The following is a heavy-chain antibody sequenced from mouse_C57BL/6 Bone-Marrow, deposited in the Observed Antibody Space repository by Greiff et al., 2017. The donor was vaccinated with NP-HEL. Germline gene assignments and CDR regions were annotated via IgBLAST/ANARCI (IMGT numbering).Heavy chain of an antibody. CDR3: ARLDSSGYPFDY. D-gene: IGHD3-2*02. J-gene: IGHJ2*01. Sequence: VKLMESGAELVRPGTSVKMSCKASGYTFTNYWIGWAKQRPGHGLEWIGDIYPGGGYTNYNEKFKGKATLTADKSSSTAYMQFSSLTSEDSAIYYCARLDSSGYPFDYWGQGTTLTVSS. CDR2: IYPGGGYT. CDR1: GYTFTNYW. V-gene: IGHV1-63*01.